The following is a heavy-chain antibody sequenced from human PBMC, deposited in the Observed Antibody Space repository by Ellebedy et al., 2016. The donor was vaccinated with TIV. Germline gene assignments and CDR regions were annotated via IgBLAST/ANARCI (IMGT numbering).Heavy chain of an antibody. D-gene: IGHD6-13*01. CDR1: GGSFSGYY. V-gene: IGHV4-34*01. J-gene: IGHJ6*02. CDR2: INHSGST. Sequence: GSLRLXXAVYGGSFSGYYWSWIRQPPGKGLEWIGEINHSGSTNYNPSLKSRVTISVDTSKNQFSLKLSSVTAADTAVYYCARGPGTDYYYGMDVWGQGTTVTVSS. CDR3: ARGPGTDYYYGMDV.